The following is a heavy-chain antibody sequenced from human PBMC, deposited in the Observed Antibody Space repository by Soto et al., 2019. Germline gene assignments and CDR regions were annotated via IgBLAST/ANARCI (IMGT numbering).Heavy chain of an antibody. V-gene: IGHV1-18*01. J-gene: IGHJ4*02. CDR2: ISAYNGNT. D-gene: IGHD3-10*01. CDR1: GYTFTSYG. CDR3: ASGWFGEFVYQFDY. Sequence: ASVKVSCKPSGYTFTSYGITWVRQAPGQGLEWMGWISAYNGNTNYAQKFQGRVTMTTDTSTSTAYMELRSLGSDDTAVYYCASGWFGEFVYQFDYWGQGTPVTVSS.